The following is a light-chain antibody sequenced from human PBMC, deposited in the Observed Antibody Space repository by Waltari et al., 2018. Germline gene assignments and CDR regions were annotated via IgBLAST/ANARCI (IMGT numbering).Light chain of an antibody. CDR3: YSATDNSLI. CDR1: VLAHKY. CDR2: KDN. Sequence: SYELTQPSSVSVSPGQTARITCSGDVLAHKYARWLQQKPGQAPVLVIYKDNERPSGIPERFSGSSSGTTVTLTISGAQVEDEADYYCYSATDNSLIFGGGTKLTVL. V-gene: IGLV3-27*01. J-gene: IGLJ2*01.